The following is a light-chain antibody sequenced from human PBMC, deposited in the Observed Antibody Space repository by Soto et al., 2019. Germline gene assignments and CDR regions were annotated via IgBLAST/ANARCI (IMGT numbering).Light chain of an antibody. CDR3: QQSSFTGYT. CDR2: AAS. V-gene: IGKV1-39*01. Sequence: DIQMTQSPSSLSASVGDRVTITCRASQNIGTSLNWYQQRPGKAPQVLIYAASSLPSGVPSRFGGSGSGTNFTLTVSSLQPEDFAIYYCQQSSFTGYTFGQGTKVDIK. J-gene: IGKJ2*01. CDR1: QNIGTS.